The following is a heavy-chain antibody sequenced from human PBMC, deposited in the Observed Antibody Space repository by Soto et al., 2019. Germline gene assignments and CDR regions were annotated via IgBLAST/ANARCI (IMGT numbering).Heavy chain of an antibody. D-gene: IGHD5-12*01. Sequence: ASVKVSCKASGYTFTSYDINWVRQATGQGLEWMGWMNPNSGNTGYAQKFQGRVTMTRNTSISTAYMELSSLRSEDTAVYYCARVSGMSGYSGYDANYYYYYMDVWGKGTTVTVSS. CDR1: GYTFTSYD. V-gene: IGHV1-8*01. CDR2: MNPNSGNT. CDR3: ARVSGMSGYSGYDANYYYYYMDV. J-gene: IGHJ6*03.